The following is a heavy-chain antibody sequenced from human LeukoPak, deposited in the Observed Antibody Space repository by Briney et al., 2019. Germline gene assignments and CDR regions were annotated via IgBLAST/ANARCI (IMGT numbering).Heavy chain of an antibody. CDR3: ARPYYYDSRIDP. V-gene: IGHV4-30-4*01. J-gene: IGHJ5*02. CDR1: GGSISSGDYY. D-gene: IGHD3-22*01. CDR2: MHYSGST. Sequence: SETLSLTCTVSGGSISSGDYYWSWIRQPPGKGLEWIAYMHYSGSTYYNPSLKSRVTMSADTSKNQLSLKLSSVTAADTAVYYCARPYYYDSRIDPWGQGILVTVSS.